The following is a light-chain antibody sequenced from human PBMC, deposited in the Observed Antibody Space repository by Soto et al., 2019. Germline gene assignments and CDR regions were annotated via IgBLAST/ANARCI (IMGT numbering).Light chain of an antibody. CDR2: EVS. CDR1: SSDVGDYPY. Sequence: QSALTQPASVSWSPGQSITISCTGTSSDVGDYPYVSWYQQHPAKVPKLIIYEVSHRPSGITSRFSGSKSQNTASLTISGLQAEDEADYYCSSYSATNTLVFGSGTKVTVL. CDR3: SSYSATNTLV. J-gene: IGLJ1*01. V-gene: IGLV2-14*01.